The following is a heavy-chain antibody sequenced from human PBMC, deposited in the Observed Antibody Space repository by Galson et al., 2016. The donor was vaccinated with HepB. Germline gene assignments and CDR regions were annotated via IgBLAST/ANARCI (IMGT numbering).Heavy chain of an antibody. Sequence: SLRLSCAASGFTFRSYGMHWVRQAPGKGLEWVAATSFDGRNKYYADSVEGRFTLSRDNSKNMLYLQMNSLRDEDTGLYFCARDTGVVPCFDPWGQGTLVTVSS. CDR1: GFTFRSYG. V-gene: IGHV3-33*08. CDR2: TSFDGRNK. CDR3: ARDTGVVPCFDP. J-gene: IGHJ5*02. D-gene: IGHD2-15*01.